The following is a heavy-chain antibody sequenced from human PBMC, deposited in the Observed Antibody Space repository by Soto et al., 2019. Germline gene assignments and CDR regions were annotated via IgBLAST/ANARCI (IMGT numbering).Heavy chain of an antibody. Sequence: PSETLSLTCSVSGGSISSYYSSWIRQHPGKGLEWIGYIYYSGSTYYNPSLKSRVTISVDTSKNQFSLKLSSVTAADTAVYYCASMVDDRGWLFDYWGQGTLVTVSS. CDR1: GGSISSYY. CDR3: ASMVDDRGWLFDY. D-gene: IGHD6-19*01. J-gene: IGHJ4*02. CDR2: IYYSGST. V-gene: IGHV4-59*06.